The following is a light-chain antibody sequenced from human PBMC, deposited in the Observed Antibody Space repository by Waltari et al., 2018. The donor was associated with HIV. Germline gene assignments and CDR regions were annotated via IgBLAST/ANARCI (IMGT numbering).Light chain of an antibody. J-gene: IGLJ2*01. CDR3: QSTDSGGLHVI. V-gene: IGLV3-25*03. Sequence: SYELTQPPSVSVYPGQTAVITCSGDVLPRRYSYWYQQKPGRAPVGVMYKHRERPSGIPERFSGSISGTTVTLTITGVQAADEADYYCQSTDSGGLHVIFGGGTKLTVL. CDR2: KHR. CDR1: VLPRRY.